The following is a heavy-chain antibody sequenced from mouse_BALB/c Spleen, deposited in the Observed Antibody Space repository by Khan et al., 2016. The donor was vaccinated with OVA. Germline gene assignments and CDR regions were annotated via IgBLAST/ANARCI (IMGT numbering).Heavy chain of an antibody. V-gene: IGHV1-20*02. Sequence: EVQLQESGPELVKPGASVKISCKASGYSFTGYSMNWVMQSHGKSLEWIGRINPHIGETLYNQKFRDKATLTVDESSSTAHMELRSLASEDSAVYYCARTYGNDFDYWGQGTTLTVSA. J-gene: IGHJ2*01. CDR2: INPHIGET. D-gene: IGHD1-1*01. CDR1: GYSFTGYS. CDR3: ARTYGNDFDY.